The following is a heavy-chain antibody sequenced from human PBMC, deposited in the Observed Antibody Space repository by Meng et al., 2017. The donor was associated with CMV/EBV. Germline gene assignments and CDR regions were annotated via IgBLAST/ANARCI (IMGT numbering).Heavy chain of an antibody. CDR1: GGSISSGGYY. V-gene: IGHV4-31*03. CDR3: ARVRLVGDAFDI. J-gene: IGHJ3*02. Sequence: SETLSLTCTVSGGSISSGGYYWSWIRQHPRKGLEWIGYIYYSGSTYYNPSLKSRVTISVDTSKNQFSLKLSSVTAADTAVYYCARVRLVGDAFDIWGQGTMVTVSS. D-gene: IGHD2-2*01. CDR2: IYYSGST.